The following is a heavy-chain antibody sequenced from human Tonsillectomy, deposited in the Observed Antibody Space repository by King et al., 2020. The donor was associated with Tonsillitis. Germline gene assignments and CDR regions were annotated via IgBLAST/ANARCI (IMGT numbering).Heavy chain of an antibody. CDR1: GFTFSSYG. CDR3: AKDLVRDMATRPPRSDY. V-gene: IGHV3-23*04. J-gene: IGHJ4*02. Sequence: VQLVESGGGVVQPERSLRLSCAASGFTFSSYGMHWVRQAPGMGLEWVSTISGSGGSTYYADSVKGRFTISRDNSKNTLYLQMNSLRASDTAVYYCAKDLVRDMATRPPRSDYWGQGTLVTVSS. CDR2: ISGSGGST. D-gene: IGHD5-24*01.